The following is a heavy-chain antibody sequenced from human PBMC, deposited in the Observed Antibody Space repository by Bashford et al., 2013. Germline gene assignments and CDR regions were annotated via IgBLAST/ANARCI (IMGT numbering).Heavy chain of an antibody. CDR1: GFSLSNARMG. CDR2: IFSNDEK. D-gene: IGHD6-13*01. CDR3: AHRPHLPGIAAAGPFDY. V-gene: IGHV2-26*01. Sequence: SGPTLVKPTETLTLTCTVSGFSLSNARMGVSWIRQPPGKALEWLAHIFSNDEKSYSTSLKSRLTITKDTSKNQVVLTMTNMDPVDTATYYCAHRPHLPGIAAAGPFDYWGQGTLVTVSS. J-gene: IGHJ4*02.